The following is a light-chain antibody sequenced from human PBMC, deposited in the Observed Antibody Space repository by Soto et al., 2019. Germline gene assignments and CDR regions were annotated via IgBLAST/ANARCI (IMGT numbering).Light chain of an antibody. CDR3: SSYAGSNNLGV. CDR1: SSDVGGYNY. J-gene: IGLJ2*01. CDR2: EVT. V-gene: IGLV2-8*01. Sequence: SALTQPASASGSPGQSITISCTGTSSDVGGYNYVSWYQQHPGKAPKLIIYEVTKRPSGVSDRFSGSKSGNTASLTVSGLQAEDEADYYCSSYAGSNNLGVFGGGTQLTVL.